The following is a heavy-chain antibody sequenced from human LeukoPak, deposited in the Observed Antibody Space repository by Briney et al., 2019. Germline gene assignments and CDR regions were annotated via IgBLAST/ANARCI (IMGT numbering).Heavy chain of an antibody. CDR2: ISDRGDST. CDR3: AKGGGGVIGF. V-gene: IGHV3-23*01. Sequence: GGSLTLSCAASGFTITTYAMGWVRQAPGKGLEWVSVISDRGDSTHYADSVKGRFTISRDSSKNTLYLQINSLRGEDTAVYYCAKGGGGVIGFWGQGTLVTVSS. CDR1: GFTITTYA. J-gene: IGHJ4*02. D-gene: IGHD2-8*02.